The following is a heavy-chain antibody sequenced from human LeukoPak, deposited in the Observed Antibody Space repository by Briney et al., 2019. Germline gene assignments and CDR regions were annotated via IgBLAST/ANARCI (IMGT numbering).Heavy chain of an antibody. CDR2: IYYSGST. CDR3: ARDNDYGEMYFDY. J-gene: IGHJ4*02. CDR1: GGSISSYY. Sequence: TSETLSLTCTVSGGSISSYYWSWIRQPPGKGLEWIGYIYYSGSTNYNPSLKSRVTISVDTSKNQFSLKLSSVTAADTAVYFCARDNDYGEMYFDYWGQGTLVTVSS. V-gene: IGHV4-59*12. D-gene: IGHD4-17*01.